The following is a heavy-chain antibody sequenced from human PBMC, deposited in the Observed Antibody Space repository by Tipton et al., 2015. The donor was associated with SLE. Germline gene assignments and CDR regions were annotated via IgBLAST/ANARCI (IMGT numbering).Heavy chain of an antibody. CDR2: IYYSGST. V-gene: IGHV4-59*08. J-gene: IGHJ4*02. CDR3: ARIGGSWSHYFDY. CDR1: GGSISSHY. D-gene: IGHD3-16*01. Sequence: TLSLTCTVSGGSISSHYWSWIRQPPGKGLEWIGYIYYSGSTNYNPSLKSRVTRSVDTSKNQFSLKVSSVTAADTAVYFCARIGGSWSHYFDYWGQGALVTVSS.